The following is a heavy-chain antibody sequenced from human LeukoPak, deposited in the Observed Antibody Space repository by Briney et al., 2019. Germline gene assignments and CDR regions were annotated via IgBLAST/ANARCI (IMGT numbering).Heavy chain of an antibody. D-gene: IGHD3-10*01. J-gene: IGHJ3*02. V-gene: IGHV4-59*12. Sequence: PSETLSLTCTVSGGSISSYYWSWIRQPPGKGREWIGYIYYSGSTNYNPSLTSRVTISVDTSKNQFSLKLNSVTAADTAVYYCAKSNGYGLVDIWGQGTMVTVSS. CDR3: AKSNGYGLVDI. CDR1: GGSISSYY. CDR2: IYYSGST.